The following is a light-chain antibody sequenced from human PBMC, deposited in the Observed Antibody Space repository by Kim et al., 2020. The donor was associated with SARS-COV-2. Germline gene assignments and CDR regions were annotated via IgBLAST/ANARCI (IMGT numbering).Light chain of an antibody. CDR2: GEN. CDR3: NSRDRTGKYYF. CDR1: SLTHYY. V-gene: IGLV3-19*01. J-gene: IGLJ1*01. Sequence: SSELTQDPAVSVALGQTVRITCQGDSLTHYYANWYQQRAGQAPVLLIYGENYRPSGIPDRFSASSSGNTASLTITGAHADDEADYYCNSRDRTGKYYFFGAGTKVTVL.